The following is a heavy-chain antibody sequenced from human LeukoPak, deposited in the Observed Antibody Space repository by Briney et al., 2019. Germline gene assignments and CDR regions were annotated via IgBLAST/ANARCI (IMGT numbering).Heavy chain of an antibody. D-gene: IGHD3-16*01. Sequence: GGSLRLSCAGSGFTLRSYAMSWVRQAPRKGLEWISAISGSGSSTYFADSVKGRFTISRDNSKNTLYLQMSSLRAEDAAVYYCAREGGYQYYYAMDVWGQGTTVTVSS. CDR3: AREGGYQYYYAMDV. CDR1: GFTLRSYA. V-gene: IGHV3-23*01. CDR2: ISGSGSST. J-gene: IGHJ6*02.